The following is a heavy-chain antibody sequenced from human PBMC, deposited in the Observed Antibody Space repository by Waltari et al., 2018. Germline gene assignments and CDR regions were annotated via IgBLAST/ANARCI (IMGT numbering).Heavy chain of an antibody. D-gene: IGHD4-17*01. Sequence: QVQLQESGPGLVKPSETLSLTCTVSGGSISSHYWSWIRQPPGKGLEWIGYIYYSGSPNYNPSLKSRVTISVDTSKNQFSLKLSSVTAADTAVYYCASSGGTTVTTFDYWGQGTLVTVSS. CDR3: ASSGGTTVTTFDY. J-gene: IGHJ4*02. V-gene: IGHV4-59*11. CDR1: GGSISSHY. CDR2: IYYSGSP.